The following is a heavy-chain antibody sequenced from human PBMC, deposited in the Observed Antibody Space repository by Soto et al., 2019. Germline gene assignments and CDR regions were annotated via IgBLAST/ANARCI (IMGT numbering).Heavy chain of an antibody. CDR3: AKMSSENYYDPVFS. Sequence: QVQLVESGGGLVKTGGSLRIVCEASGFTFSDYYMSWVRQAPGKGLEWVSYISSSGNIIYYADSVKGRFTISRDNAKNSVYLQMNSLRAEDTALYFCAKMSSENYYDPVFSWGQGTLVTASS. CDR2: ISSSGNII. V-gene: IGHV3-11*01. D-gene: IGHD3-22*01. J-gene: IGHJ4*02. CDR1: GFTFSDYY.